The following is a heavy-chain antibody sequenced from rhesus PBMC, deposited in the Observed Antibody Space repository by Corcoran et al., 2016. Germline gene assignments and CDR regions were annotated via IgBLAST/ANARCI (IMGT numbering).Heavy chain of an antibody. J-gene: IGHJ4*01. Sequence: EVQRVQSGAEVKKPGASVKISCKASGYTFTDYYLHWVRQAPGKGLEWKGRVDPEDGAAKHAQKVHDRVTLTADTSTDTAYMALSSMRSEDTAVYYCATGGYSGSLRWYSNFDYWGQGVLVTVSS. CDR1: GYTFTDYY. CDR3: ATGGYSGSLRWYSNFDY. V-gene: IGHV1-111*02. CDR2: VDPEDGAA. D-gene: IGHD6-25*01.